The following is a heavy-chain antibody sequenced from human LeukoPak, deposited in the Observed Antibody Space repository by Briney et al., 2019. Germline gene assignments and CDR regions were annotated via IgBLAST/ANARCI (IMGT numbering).Heavy chain of an antibody. V-gene: IGHV4-39*01. CDR3: ARHPLSGSYYRSVDY. CDR2: IYYSGST. D-gene: IGHD1-26*01. J-gene: IGHJ4*02. CDR1: GGSISSSSYY. Sequence: PSETLSLTCTVSGGSISSSSYYWGWIRQPPGKGLEWIGSIYYSGSTYYNPSLKSRVTISVDTFKNQFSLKLSSVTAADTAVYYCARHPLSGSYYRSVDYWGQGTLVTVSS.